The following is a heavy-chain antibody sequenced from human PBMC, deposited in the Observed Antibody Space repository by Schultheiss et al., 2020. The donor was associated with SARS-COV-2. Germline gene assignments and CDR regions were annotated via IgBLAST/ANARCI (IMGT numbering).Heavy chain of an antibody. CDR1: GGSFSGYY. CDR2: INHSGST. D-gene: IGHD1-26*01. Sequence: SQTLSLTCAVYGGSFSGYYWSWIRQPPGKGLEWIGEINHSGSTNYNPSLKSRVTISVDTSKNQFSLKLSSVTAADTAVYYCARDKWELRGGYGMDVWGQGTTVTVSS. J-gene: IGHJ6*02. CDR3: ARDKWELRGGYGMDV. V-gene: IGHV4-34*01.